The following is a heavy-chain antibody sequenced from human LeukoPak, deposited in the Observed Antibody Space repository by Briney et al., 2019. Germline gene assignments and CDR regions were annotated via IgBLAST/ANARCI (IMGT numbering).Heavy chain of an antibody. CDR1: GFTVSSNY. Sequence: GGSLRLSCAASGFTVSSNYMRWVRQAPGKGLEWVSVICSGGSAFYSDAVKGRFTSSRGNSKNTLLLRMNSRSTDDTAVYYCARAHNTYGNYWTLNFDYWGPGTLVTVSS. D-gene: IGHD4-11*01. V-gene: IGHV3-53*01. CDR2: ICSGGSA. J-gene: IGHJ4*02. CDR3: ARAHNTYGNYWTLNFDY.